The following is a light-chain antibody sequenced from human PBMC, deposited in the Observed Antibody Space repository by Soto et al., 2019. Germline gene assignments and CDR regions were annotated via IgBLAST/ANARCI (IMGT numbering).Light chain of an antibody. CDR1: SSDVGRYIY. CDR2: EVS. V-gene: IGLV2-14*01. CDR3: SSYTTTTTSV. J-gene: IGLJ3*02. Sequence: QSVLTQPASVSGSPGQSITISCTGTSSDVGRYIYVSWYQHHPGEAPKLMIYEVSNRPSGVSNRFSGSNSGNTASLTISGLQPADEADYYCSSYTTTTTSVFGGGTKLTVL.